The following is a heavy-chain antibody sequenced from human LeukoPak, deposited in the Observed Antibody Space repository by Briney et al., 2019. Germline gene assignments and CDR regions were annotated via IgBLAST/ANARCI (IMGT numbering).Heavy chain of an antibody. CDR3: AGGGGTLTSGGLYSSSWYGIDY. D-gene: IGHD6-13*01. CDR2: FYSSGGS. CDR1: GASISTYY. J-gene: IGHJ4*02. Sequence: SETLSLTCTVSGASISTYYWSWIRQPPGKGLEWIGCFYSSGGSGYNPSLKSRLTISVDTSKNHFSLKLSSVTAADTAVYYCAGGGGTLTSGGLYSSSWYGIDYWGQGTLVTVSS. V-gene: IGHV4-59*08.